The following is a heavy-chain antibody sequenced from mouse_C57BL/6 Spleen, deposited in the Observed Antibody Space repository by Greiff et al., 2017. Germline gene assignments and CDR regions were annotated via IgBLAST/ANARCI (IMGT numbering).Heavy chain of an antibody. Sequence: VKLQESGPGLVQPSPSLSISCTASGFSLTSYGVHWVRQSPGKGLEWLGVIWSGGSTDYNAAFMSRLSIPKDNSKSQVFFKMNSLHADDTAIYYCAKEGVTTASWYFDVWGTGTTVTVSS. V-gene: IGHV2-5*01. CDR1: GFSLTSYG. CDR3: AKEGVTTASWYFDV. D-gene: IGHD1-2*01. CDR2: IWSGGST. J-gene: IGHJ1*03.